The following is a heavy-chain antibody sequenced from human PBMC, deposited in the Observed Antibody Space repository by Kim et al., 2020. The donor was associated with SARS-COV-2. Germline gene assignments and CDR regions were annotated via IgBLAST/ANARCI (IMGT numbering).Heavy chain of an antibody. Sequence: DSVKGRFTRSGEHSKNTLYLQMNSLRAEDTAVYYCARGRGGSYFGGFDYWGQGTLVTVSS. J-gene: IGHJ4*02. V-gene: IGHV3-30*01. D-gene: IGHD1-26*01. CDR3: ARGRGGSYFGGFDY.